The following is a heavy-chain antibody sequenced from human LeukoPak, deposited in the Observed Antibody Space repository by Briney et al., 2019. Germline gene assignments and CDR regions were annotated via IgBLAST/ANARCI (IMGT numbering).Heavy chain of an antibody. J-gene: IGHJ5*02. D-gene: IGHD2-2*01. CDR3: ARDTSTSRSNWFDP. CDR2: ISSSSSYI. Sequence: GGSLRLSCAASGFTISSYSMNWVCQALGKGLEWVSSISSSSSYIYYADSVKGRFTISRDNAKNSLYLQMNSLRAEDTAVYYCARDTSTSRSNWFDPWGQGTLVTVSS. V-gene: IGHV3-21*01. CDR1: GFTISSYS.